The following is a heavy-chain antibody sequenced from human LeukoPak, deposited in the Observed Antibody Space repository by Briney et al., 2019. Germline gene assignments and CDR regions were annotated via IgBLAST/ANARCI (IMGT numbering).Heavy chain of an antibody. D-gene: IGHD3-22*01. Sequence: PGGSLRLSCAASGFIFSDYYMMWVRQAPGKGLEWVSSISGDSSYIYYADSVKGRFTISRDSAKNSLYLQMNSLRAEDTAVYYCAREDSRPDYWGQGTLVTVSS. CDR2: ISGDSSYI. CDR1: GFIFSDYY. J-gene: IGHJ4*02. CDR3: AREDSRPDY. V-gene: IGHV3-21*01.